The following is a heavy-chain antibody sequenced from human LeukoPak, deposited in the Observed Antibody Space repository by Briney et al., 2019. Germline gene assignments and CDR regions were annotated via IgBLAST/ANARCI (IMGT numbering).Heavy chain of an antibody. CDR3: AREIVVVPAAYDY. CDR2: IYYSGST. CDR1: GGSISSNSYY. Sequence: PSETLSLTCAVSGGSISSNSYYWGWIRQPPGKGLEWIGSIYYSGSTYYNPSLKSRVTISVDTSKNQFSLKLSSVTAADTAVYYCAREIVVVPAAYDYWGQGTLVTVSS. J-gene: IGHJ4*02. D-gene: IGHD2-2*01. V-gene: IGHV4-39*02.